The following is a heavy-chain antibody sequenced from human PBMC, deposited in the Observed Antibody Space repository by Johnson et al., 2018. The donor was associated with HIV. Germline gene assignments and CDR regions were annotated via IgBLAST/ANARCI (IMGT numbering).Heavy chain of an antibody. D-gene: IGHD2-15*01. CDR1: GFTFSSYA. V-gene: IGHV3-30*04. CDR2: ISYDGSDK. J-gene: IGHJ3*01. Sequence: QVQLVESGGGVVQPGRYLRLSCAASGFTFSSYAIHWVRQAPAKGLEWVAVISYDGSDKYYADSVKGRFTISRDSSKNTLYLQMNSLRAEDTAVYYCARDQGVRRVVVFDDAFDVWGQGTMVTVSS. CDR3: ARDQGVRRVVVFDDAFDV.